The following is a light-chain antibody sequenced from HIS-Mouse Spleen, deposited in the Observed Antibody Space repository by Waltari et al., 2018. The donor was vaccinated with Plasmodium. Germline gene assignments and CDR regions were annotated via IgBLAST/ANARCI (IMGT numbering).Light chain of an antibody. CDR3: SSYTSSSTLV. Sequence: QSALTQPASVSGSPGQSITISCTGTSSDVGGYNYVSWYQQHPGKAPKLMIYAFSNRPSGVSNRFSGSKSGNTASLTISGLQAEDEADYYCSSYTSSSTLVFGTGTKVTVL. J-gene: IGLJ1*01. V-gene: IGLV2-14*03. CDR2: AFS. CDR1: SSDVGGYNY.